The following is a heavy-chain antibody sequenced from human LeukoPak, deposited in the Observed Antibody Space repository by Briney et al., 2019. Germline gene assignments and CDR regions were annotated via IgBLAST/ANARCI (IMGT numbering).Heavy chain of an antibody. CDR1: GYTFTNYG. CDR3: TRVGCSSITCYPERDY. Sequence: ASVKVSCKASGYTFTNYGISWVRQAPGQGLEWMAWISAYNGNTKYAQKFQGRVTMTTDTSTGTAYMELRSLRSDDTAVYYCTRVGCSSITCYPERDYWGQGTLVTVSS. V-gene: IGHV1-18*01. D-gene: IGHD2-2*01. CDR2: ISAYNGNT. J-gene: IGHJ4*02.